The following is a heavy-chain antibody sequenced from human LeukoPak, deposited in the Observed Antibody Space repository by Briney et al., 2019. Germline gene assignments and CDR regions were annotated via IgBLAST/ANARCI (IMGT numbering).Heavy chain of an antibody. J-gene: IGHJ4*02. Sequence: ASVKVSCKASGYTVTSYYMHWVRQAPGQGLEWMGILNPSGGSSSYAQKFQGRATLTRATSTSTVYMELSSLRSDDTAVYYCARVGELSLLDYWGQGTLVTVSS. CDR3: ARVGELSLLDY. D-gene: IGHD3-10*01. V-gene: IGHV1-46*01. CDR2: LNPSGGSS. CDR1: GYTVTSYY.